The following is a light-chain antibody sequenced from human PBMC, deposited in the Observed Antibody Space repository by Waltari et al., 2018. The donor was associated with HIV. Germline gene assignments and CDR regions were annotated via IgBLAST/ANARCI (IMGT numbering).Light chain of an antibody. J-gene: IGLJ2*01. V-gene: IGLV1-51*01. Sequence: QSVLTQPPAVSAAPGQNVIISCSGSSSNIGKNSVSWYQQLPGTAPKLLIYDNNKRASGIPDRFSGSKSGTSATLVIIGLQTGDEADYYCGAWDSSLNDDGVFGGGTKLTVL. CDR2: DNN. CDR3: GAWDSSLNDDGV. CDR1: SSNIGKNS.